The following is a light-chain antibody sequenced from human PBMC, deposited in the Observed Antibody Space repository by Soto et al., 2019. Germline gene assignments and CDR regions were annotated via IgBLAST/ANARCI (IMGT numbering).Light chain of an antibody. CDR2: GAS. CDR3: QQYGSSTYT. CDR1: QSVSSSY. V-gene: IGKV3-20*01. Sequence: EIVLTQSPGTLSLSPGERATLSCRASQSVSSSYLAWYQQKPGQAPRLLIYGASSRATGIPDRFSGSGSGTDCTLTISRLEPEGFAVYYCQQYGSSTYTFGQGTKLEIK. J-gene: IGKJ2*01.